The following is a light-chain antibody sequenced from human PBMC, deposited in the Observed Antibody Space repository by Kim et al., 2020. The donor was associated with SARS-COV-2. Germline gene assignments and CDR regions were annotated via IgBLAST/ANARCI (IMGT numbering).Light chain of an antibody. CDR1: RTDIVNYHF. V-gene: IGLV2-8*01. CDR3: SSYAGSNIGV. J-gene: IGLJ1*01. CDR2: DVY. Sequence: VPISSTAPRTDIVNYHFFPCSLHHPGKDPKLIMFDVYKRPSGVPDRFSGSKSGNTASLTVSGLQPEDEGDYYCSSYAGSNIGVFGTGTKVTV.